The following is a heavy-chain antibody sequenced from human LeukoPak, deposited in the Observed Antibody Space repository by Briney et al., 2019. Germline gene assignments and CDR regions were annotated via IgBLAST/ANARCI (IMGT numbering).Heavy chain of an antibody. CDR2: INHSGST. V-gene: IGHV4-34*01. CDR3: ARAPPRYSSGWYVPGYYYYGMDV. CDR1: GGSISSYY. Sequence: PSETLSLTCTVSGGSISSYYWSWIRQPPGKGLEWIGEINHSGSTNYNPSLKSRVTISVDTSKNQFSLKLSSVTAADTAVYYCARAPPRYSSGWYVPGYYYYGMDVWGQGTTVTVSS. D-gene: IGHD6-19*01. J-gene: IGHJ6*02.